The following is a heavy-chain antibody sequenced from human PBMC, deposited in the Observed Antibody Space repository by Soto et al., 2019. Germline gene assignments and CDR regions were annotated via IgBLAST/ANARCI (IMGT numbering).Heavy chain of an antibody. CDR3: ARVDLPSYYYGMDV. J-gene: IGHJ6*02. CDR1: GGSISSGGYY. V-gene: IGHV4-31*03. CDR2: IYYSGST. Sequence: SETLSLTCTVSGGSISSGGYYWSWIRQHPGKGLEWIGYIYYSGSTYYNPSLKSRVTISVDTSKNQFSLKLSSVTAADTAVYYCARVDLPSYYYGMDVWGQGTTVTVSS.